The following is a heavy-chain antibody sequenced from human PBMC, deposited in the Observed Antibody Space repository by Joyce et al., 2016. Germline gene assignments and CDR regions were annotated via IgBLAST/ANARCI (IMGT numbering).Heavy chain of an antibody. CDR3: ARGGISYYYAMDV. D-gene: IGHD3-16*01. CDR2: ISATSYCI. Sequence: QLVESGGGVVKAGGSLSLSCEASGVTFSSSSMSWFRQAPGKGLEWVAAISATSYCIIHEETVRSRFTVSRDNAKKTLYLQMNSLRAEDSAVFYCARGGISYYYAMDVWGQGTTVTVSS. CDR1: GVTFSSSS. V-gene: IGHV3-21*01. J-gene: IGHJ6*02.